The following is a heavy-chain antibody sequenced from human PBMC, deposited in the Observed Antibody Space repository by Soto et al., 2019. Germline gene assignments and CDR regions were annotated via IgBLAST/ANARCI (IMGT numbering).Heavy chain of an antibody. CDR3: ARVYSSGWYSFDY. V-gene: IGHV4-59*01. D-gene: IGHD6-19*01. CDR2: IYYSGST. J-gene: IGHJ4*02. Sequence: QVQLQESGPGLVKPSETLSLTCTVSGGSISSYYWSWIRQPPGKGLEWIGYIYYSGSTNYNPSLKSRVTMSVDTSKNQFSLKLSSVTAADTAVYYCARVYSSGWYSFDYWGQGTLVTVSS. CDR1: GGSISSYY.